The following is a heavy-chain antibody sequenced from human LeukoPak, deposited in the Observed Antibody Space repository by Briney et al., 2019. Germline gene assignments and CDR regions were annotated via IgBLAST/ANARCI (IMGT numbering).Heavy chain of an antibody. J-gene: IGHJ2*01. CDR3: AREDYNDSGWYFDL. CDR2: IKSDGSRT. V-gene: IGHV3-74*01. D-gene: IGHD4-17*01. Sequence: GGSLRLSCAASGFTFSSHWMHWVSQAPGKGLVWVSRIKSDGSRTTYADSVKGRFTISRDNAKKTLYLQMNSLGAEDTAVYFCAREDYNDSGWYFDLWGRGTLVTVSS. CDR1: GFTFSSHW.